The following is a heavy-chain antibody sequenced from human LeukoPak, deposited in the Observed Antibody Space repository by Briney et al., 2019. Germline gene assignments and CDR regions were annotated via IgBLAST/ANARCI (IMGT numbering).Heavy chain of an antibody. D-gene: IGHD6-6*01. J-gene: IGHJ4*02. CDR2: IGGGGPTT. V-gene: IGHV3-23*01. CDR1: GFTFSTYA. CDR3: AKDRLSGIAARPSRGY. Sequence: GGSLRLSCAASGFTFSTYAMNWVRQAPAKGLEWVSTIGGGGPTTDYADSVKDRFTISRDNSKNTLYLQMNSLRAEDTAVYYCAKDRLSGIAARPSRGYWGQGTLVTVSS.